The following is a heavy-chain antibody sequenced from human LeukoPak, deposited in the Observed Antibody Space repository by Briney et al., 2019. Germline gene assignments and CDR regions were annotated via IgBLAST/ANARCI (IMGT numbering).Heavy chain of an antibody. CDR1: GFTFSSYW. CDR2: IKQDGSEK. V-gene: IGHV3-7*01. D-gene: IGHD5-18*01. Sequence: GGSLTLSCAASGFTFSSYWMTWIRQAPGKGREWVANIKQDGSEKYYVDSVKGRFTISRDNAKNSLYLQMNSLRAEDTAVYYCARDTGGGYSCYDCWGQGTLVTVSS. J-gene: IGHJ4*02. CDR3: ARDTGGGYSCYDC.